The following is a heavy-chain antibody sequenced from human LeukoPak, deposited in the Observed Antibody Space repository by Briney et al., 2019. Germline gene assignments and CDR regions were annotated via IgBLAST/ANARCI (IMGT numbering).Heavy chain of an antibody. D-gene: IGHD1-26*01. CDR2: VSYDGSNN. V-gene: IGHV3-30*18. CDR3: AKGRYSGMTGGVDY. Sequence: GGSLRLSCAASGFTFSSYGMHWVRQAPGKGLEWVTVVSYDGSNNHYADSVKGRFTISRDNSKNTLYLQMNSLRAEDTAVYYCAKGRYSGMTGGVDYWGQGTLVTVSS. J-gene: IGHJ4*02. CDR1: GFTFSSYG.